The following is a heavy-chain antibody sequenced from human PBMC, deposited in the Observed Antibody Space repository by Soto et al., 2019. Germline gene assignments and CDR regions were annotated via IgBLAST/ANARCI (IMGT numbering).Heavy chain of an antibody. CDR1: GYTFTGYY. Sequence: ASVKVSCKASGYTFTGYYMHWVRQAPGQGLEWMGWINPNSGGTNYAQKFQGRVTMTRDTSISTAYMELSRLRSDDTAVYYCARRIAAAGGGFDPWGQGTLVTVSS. CDR2: INPNSGGT. J-gene: IGHJ5*02. V-gene: IGHV1-2*02. D-gene: IGHD6-13*01. CDR3: ARRIAAAGGGFDP.